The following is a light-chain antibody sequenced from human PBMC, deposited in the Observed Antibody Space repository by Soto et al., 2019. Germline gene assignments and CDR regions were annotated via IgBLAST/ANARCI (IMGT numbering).Light chain of an antibody. CDR3: SSYTDSNNYV. J-gene: IGLJ1*01. Sequence: QSALTQPPSASGSPGQSVAISCTGTSSDVGAYNSVSWYQHHPGKAPKLIIYEVTKRPSGVPDRFSGSKSANTASQTVSGLQAEDEADYYCSSYTDSNNYVFGTGTKVTVL. CDR1: SSDVGAYNS. V-gene: IGLV2-8*01. CDR2: EVT.